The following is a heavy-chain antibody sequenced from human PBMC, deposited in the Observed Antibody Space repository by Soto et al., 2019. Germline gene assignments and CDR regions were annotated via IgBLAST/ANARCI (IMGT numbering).Heavy chain of an antibody. CDR3: ARPLVAPVAGPYYYGMDV. V-gene: IGHV3-33*01. D-gene: IGHD6-19*01. CDR1: GFAFNSYG. CDR2: IWYDGNTK. Sequence: LRLSCTASGFAFNSYGFNWVRQAPGKGLEWVAVIWYDGNTKYYADSVKGRFTISRDNLRSTVYLQMNSLTAEDTAVYYCARPLVAPVAGPYYYGMDVWGQGTTVTVSS. J-gene: IGHJ6*02.